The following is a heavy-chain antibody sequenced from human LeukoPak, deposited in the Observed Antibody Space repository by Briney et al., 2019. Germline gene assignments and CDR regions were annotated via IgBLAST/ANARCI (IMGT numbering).Heavy chain of an antibody. CDR2: ISAYNGNT. CDR3: ARDRSGWNNGPDDAFDI. Sequence: ASVKVSCKASGYTFTSYGISWVRQAPGQGLEWMGWISAYNGNTNYAQKLQGRVTMTTDTSTSTAYMELRSLRSDDTAVYYCARDRSGWNNGPDDAFDIWGQGTMVTVSS. J-gene: IGHJ3*02. D-gene: IGHD1/OR15-1a*01. V-gene: IGHV1-18*01. CDR1: GYTFTSYG.